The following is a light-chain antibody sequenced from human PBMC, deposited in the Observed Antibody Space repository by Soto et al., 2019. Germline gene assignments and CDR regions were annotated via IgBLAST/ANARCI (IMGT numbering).Light chain of an antibody. CDR3: QQYGSSGT. V-gene: IGKV3-20*01. CDR2: GAS. J-gene: IGKJ1*01. Sequence: IGLTQSPGTLSLSPGERATLSCRASQSVSNNYLAWYQQTPGQAPRLLIYGASHRATGIPDRFSGSGSGTDFTLTISRLEPEDFAVYYCQQYGSSGTFGQGTKVDIK. CDR1: QSVSNNY.